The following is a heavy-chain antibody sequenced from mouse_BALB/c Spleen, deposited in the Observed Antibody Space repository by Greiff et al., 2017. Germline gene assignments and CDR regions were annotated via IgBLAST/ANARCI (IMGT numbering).Heavy chain of an antibody. V-gene: IGHV1-15*01. J-gene: IGHJ2*01. CDR2: IDPETGGT. CDR3: TRRGY. Sequence: LQESGAELVRPGASVTLSCKASGYTFTDYEMHWVKQTPVHGLEWIGAIDPETGGTAYNQKFKGKATLTADKSSSTAYMELRSLTSEDSAVYYCTRRGYWGQGTTLTVSS. CDR1: GYTFTDYE.